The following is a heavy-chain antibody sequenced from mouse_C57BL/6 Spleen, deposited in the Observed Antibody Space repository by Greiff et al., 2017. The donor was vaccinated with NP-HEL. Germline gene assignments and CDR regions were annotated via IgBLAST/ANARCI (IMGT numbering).Heavy chain of an antibody. V-gene: IGHV10-3*01. Sequence: EVQGVESGGGLVQPKGSLKLSCAASGFTFNTYAMHWVRQAPGKGLEWVARIRSKSSNYATYYADSVKDRFTISRDDSQSMLYLQMNNLKTEDTAMYYCVTNWDGDLYWYFDVWGTGTTVTVSS. CDR3: VTNWDGDLYWYFDV. D-gene: IGHD4-1*02. CDR1: GFTFNTYA. CDR2: IRSKSSNYAT. J-gene: IGHJ1*03.